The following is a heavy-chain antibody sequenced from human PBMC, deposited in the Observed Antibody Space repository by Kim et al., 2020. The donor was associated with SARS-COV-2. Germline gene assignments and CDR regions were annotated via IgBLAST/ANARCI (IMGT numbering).Heavy chain of an antibody. V-gene: IGHV4-59*01. Sequence: SETLSLTCNVSGGSINNYHWSWIRQPPGNGLEWIGYRYYSGSPNYNPSLESRVTISVDTSKNHFSLKLSSVTAADTAVYYCARARGYHGPIFDYWGQGILVTVSS. CDR2: RYYSGSP. J-gene: IGHJ4*02. D-gene: IGHD2-2*01. CDR1: GGSINNYH. CDR3: ARARGYHGPIFDY.